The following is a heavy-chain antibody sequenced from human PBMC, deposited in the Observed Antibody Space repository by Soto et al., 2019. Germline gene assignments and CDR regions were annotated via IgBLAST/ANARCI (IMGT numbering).Heavy chain of an antibody. V-gene: IGHV4-59*08. CDR3: ARHGPIAAAGSVFDY. CDR2: IYYSGST. Sequence: SETLSLTCTVSGGSISNYYWSWIRQPPGKGLEWIGYIYYSGSTNYNPSLKSRITISVDTSKNQFSLKLSSVTAADTAVYYCARHGPIAAAGSVFDYWGQGTLVTVS. CDR1: GGSISNYY. J-gene: IGHJ4*02. D-gene: IGHD6-13*01.